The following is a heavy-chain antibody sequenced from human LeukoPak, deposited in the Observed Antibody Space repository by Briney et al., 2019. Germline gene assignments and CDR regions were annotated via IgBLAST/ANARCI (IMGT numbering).Heavy chain of an antibody. D-gene: IGHD3-22*01. J-gene: IGHJ6*02. Sequence: PGGSLRLSCAASGFTFSSYSRNWVRQAPGKGLEWVSSISSSSSYIYYADSVNGRFTISRDNAKNSLYLQMNSLRAEDTAVYYCARDQPYDSSGYYYEGYYYYGMDVWGQGTTVTVSS. CDR2: ISSSSSYI. CDR3: ARDQPYDSSGYYYEGYYYYGMDV. CDR1: GFTFSSYS. V-gene: IGHV3-21*01.